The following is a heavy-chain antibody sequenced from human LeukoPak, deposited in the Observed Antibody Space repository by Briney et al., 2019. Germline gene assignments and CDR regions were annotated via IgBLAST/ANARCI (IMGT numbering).Heavy chain of an antibody. V-gene: IGHV4-59*01. CDR1: GGSISSYY. J-gene: IGHJ6*03. Sequence: TSETLSLTCTVSGGSISSYYWSWIRQPPGKGLEWIGYIYYSGSTNYNPSLKSRVTISVDTSKNQFSLKLSSVTAADTAVYYCARADPLPYCGGDCYSDYYYYMDVWGKGTTVTVSS. CDR3: ARADPLPYCGGDCYSDYYYYMDV. D-gene: IGHD2-21*01. CDR2: IYYSGST.